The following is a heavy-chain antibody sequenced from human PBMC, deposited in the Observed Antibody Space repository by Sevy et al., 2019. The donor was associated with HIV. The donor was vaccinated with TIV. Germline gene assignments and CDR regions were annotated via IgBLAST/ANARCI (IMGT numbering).Heavy chain of an antibody. V-gene: IGHV3-23*01. D-gene: IGHD2-8*01. Sequence: GGSLRLSCVASGFNFNIYSMSWVRQAPGKGLEWVSTLSFCCGRINHADSVQGRFTMSRDDSKKTVYLEMNSLRAEDTAVYYCAREGCTRPHDHWGQGTLVTVSS. CDR3: AREGCTRPHDH. CDR1: GFNFNIYS. J-gene: IGHJ4*02. CDR2: LSFCCGRI.